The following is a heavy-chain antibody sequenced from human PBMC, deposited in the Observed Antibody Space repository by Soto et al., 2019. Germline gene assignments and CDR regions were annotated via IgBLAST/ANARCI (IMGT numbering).Heavy chain of an antibody. J-gene: IGHJ4*02. Sequence: SETLSLTCTVSGGSISSYYWSWIRQPPGKGLEWIGYIYYSGSTNYNPSLKSRVTISVDTSKNQFSLKLSSVTAADTAVYYCARSSYYDSSGYPDYWGQGTLVTSPQ. V-gene: IGHV4-59*01. CDR2: IYYSGST. CDR3: ARSSYYDSSGYPDY. CDR1: GGSISSYY. D-gene: IGHD3-22*01.